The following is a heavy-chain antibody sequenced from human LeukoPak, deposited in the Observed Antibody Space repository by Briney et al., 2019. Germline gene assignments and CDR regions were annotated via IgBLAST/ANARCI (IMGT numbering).Heavy chain of an antibody. J-gene: IGHJ5*02. CDR3: ARRMIVGNWFDP. V-gene: IGHV1-8*01. CDR2: MNPNSGNT. CDR1: GYTFTSYD. D-gene: IGHD3-22*01. Sequence: GASAKVSCKASGYTFTSYDINWVRQATGQGLEWMGWMNPNSGNTGYAQKFQGRVTMTRNTSISTAYMELSSLRSEDTAVYYCARRMIVGNWFDPWGQGTLVTVSS.